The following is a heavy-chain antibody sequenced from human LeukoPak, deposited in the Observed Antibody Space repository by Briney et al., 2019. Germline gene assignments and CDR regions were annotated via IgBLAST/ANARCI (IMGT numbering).Heavy chain of an antibody. D-gene: IGHD3-22*01. CDR1: GYTFTSYD. CDR3: ARGGIHSSGSLRTFDL. CDR2: MNPNSGFT. J-gene: IGHJ4*02. Sequence: ASVKVPCKASGYTFTSYDISWVRQASGHGLEWMGWMNPNSGFTGYAQKFRGRVTMTRDTSISTAYMELSSLRSEDTAVYYCARGGIHSSGSLRTFDLWGQGTLVTVSS. V-gene: IGHV1-8*02.